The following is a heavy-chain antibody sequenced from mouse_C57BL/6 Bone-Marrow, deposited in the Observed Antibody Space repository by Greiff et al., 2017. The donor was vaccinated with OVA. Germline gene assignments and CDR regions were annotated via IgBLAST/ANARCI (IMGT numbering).Heavy chain of an antibody. Sequence: QVQLKESGPGLVAPSQSLSITCTVSGFSLTSYAISWVRQPPGKGLEWLGVIWTVCCPHYTSALKSRLSISKDNSKRKVLLKMNSLQTDDTARYYCARNRDYGSHWYFDVWGTGTTVTVSS. CDR2: IWTVCCP. CDR1: GFSLTSYA. J-gene: IGHJ1*03. CDR3: ARNRDYGSHWYFDV. V-gene: IGHV2-9-1*01. D-gene: IGHD1-1*01.